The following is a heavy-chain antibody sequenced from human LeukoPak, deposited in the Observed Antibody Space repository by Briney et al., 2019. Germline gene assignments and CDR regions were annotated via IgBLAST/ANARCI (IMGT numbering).Heavy chain of an antibody. Sequence: PSETLSLTCIVSGGSISSGDYYWGWLRQPPGMGLEWIATIYYSGDTYYSPSLKSRVTVSVDTSKNQFSLRLSSVTASDTAVYYCARHQASGSYYLAFDYWGQGTLVTVSS. D-gene: IGHD1-26*01. J-gene: IGHJ4*02. CDR3: ARHQASGSYYLAFDY. V-gene: IGHV4-39*01. CDR2: IYYSGDT. CDR1: GGSISSGDYY.